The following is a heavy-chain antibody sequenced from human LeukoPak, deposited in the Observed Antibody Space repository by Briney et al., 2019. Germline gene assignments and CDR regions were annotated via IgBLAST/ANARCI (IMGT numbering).Heavy chain of an antibody. CDR1: GGSISSGSYY. D-gene: IGHD3-10*01. CDR2: IYTSGST. J-gene: IGHJ4*02. Sequence: PSETLSLTCTVSGGSISSGSYYWSWIRQPAGKGLEWIGRIYTSGSTNYNPSLKSRVTISVDTSKNQFSLKLSSVTAADTAVYYCAGHGRWFGELPIDYWGQGTLVTVSS. V-gene: IGHV4-61*02. CDR3: AGHGRWFGELPIDY.